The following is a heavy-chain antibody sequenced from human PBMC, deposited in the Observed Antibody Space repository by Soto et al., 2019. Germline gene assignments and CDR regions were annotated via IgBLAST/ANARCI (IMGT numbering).Heavy chain of an antibody. Sequence: QVQLVESGGGVVQPGRSLRLSCAASGFTFSTYAMHWVRQSPGTGLEWLAVISYEGSTTHYLDSVKGRFTISRDNSTNTLDLQMNSLRADDTAVYYCARGYYDLLTGFSYWYFDLWGRGTLVTVSS. D-gene: IGHD3-9*01. J-gene: IGHJ2*01. CDR1: GFTFSTYA. CDR2: ISYEGSTT. V-gene: IGHV3-30-3*01. CDR3: ARGYYDLLTGFSYWYFDL.